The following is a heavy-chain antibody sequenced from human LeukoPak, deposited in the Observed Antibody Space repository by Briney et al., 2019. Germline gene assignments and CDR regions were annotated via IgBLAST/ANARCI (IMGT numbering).Heavy chain of an antibody. J-gene: IGHJ4*02. CDR3: ARDLLGDCGGDCYNFDY. Sequence: ASVKVSCKASGYTFTGYYMHWVRQAPGQGLEWMGWINPNSGGTNYAQKFQGRVTMTRDTSIRTAYMELSRLRSDDTAVYYCARDLLGDCGGDCYNFDYWGQGTLVTVSS. CDR1: GYTFTGYY. V-gene: IGHV1-2*02. D-gene: IGHD2-21*02. CDR2: INPNSGGT.